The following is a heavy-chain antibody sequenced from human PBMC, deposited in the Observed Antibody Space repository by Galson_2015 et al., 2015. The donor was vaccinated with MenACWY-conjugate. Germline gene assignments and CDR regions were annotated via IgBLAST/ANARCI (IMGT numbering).Heavy chain of an antibody. Sequence: SLRLSCAASGFTFSSHRMNWVRLSPGKGLEWVSFISGSGSSIYYADSVRGRFTVSRDNARNLLYLQMDSLRPEDTAVYYCARNVRLPFCYFDYWGQGTLVTVSP. CDR3: ARNVRLPFCYFDY. D-gene: IGHD3-3*01. CDR1: GFTFSSHR. CDR2: ISGSGSSI. J-gene: IGHJ4*02. V-gene: IGHV3-48*04.